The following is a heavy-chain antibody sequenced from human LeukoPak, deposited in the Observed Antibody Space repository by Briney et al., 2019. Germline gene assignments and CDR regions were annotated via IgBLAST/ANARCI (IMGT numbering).Heavy chain of an antibody. J-gene: IGHJ4*02. Sequence: GGSLRLSCAASGFTLSRHWMHWVRHAPGKGLVWVSRIISDGSMTNYAASVKGRFTISRDNAKNTLYVQMNSLRAEDSAVYYCVRQGTVGEFDYWGQGTLVTVSS. V-gene: IGHV3-74*01. D-gene: IGHD1-26*01. CDR2: IISDGSMT. CDR3: VRQGTVGEFDY. CDR1: GFTLSRHW.